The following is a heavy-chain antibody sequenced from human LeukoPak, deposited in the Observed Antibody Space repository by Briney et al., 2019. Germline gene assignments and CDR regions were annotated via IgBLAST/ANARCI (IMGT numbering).Heavy chain of an antibody. CDR1: GYTITSDF. D-gene: IGHD3-10*02. CDR3: ARDRVSFYYVDTYIPVGFDF. J-gene: IGHJ4*02. Sequence: ASVKVSCKASGYTITSDFMHWVRQAPGHGLEWMGIINPTNGDATYTQKFQGRVTMTSDTSANTFYMELNSLTSEDTAVYYCARDRVSFYYVDTYIPVGFDFWGQGTLVTVSS. CDR2: INPTNGDA. V-gene: IGHV1-46*01.